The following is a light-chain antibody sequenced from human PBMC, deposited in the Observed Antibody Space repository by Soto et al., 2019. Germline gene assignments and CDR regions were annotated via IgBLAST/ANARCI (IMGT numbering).Light chain of an antibody. CDR1: SSNIGAGYD. CDR2: SNN. CDR3: QSYDTNLSGRV. V-gene: IGLV1-40*01. J-gene: IGLJ3*02. Sequence: QSVLAQPPSVSGAPGQRGSISCAGTSSNIGAGYDVHWYQQFPGTAPKLLMSSNNNRPPGVPDRFSGSKSGTSASLAITGLQAEDEADYYCQSYDTNLSGRVFGGGTKLTVL.